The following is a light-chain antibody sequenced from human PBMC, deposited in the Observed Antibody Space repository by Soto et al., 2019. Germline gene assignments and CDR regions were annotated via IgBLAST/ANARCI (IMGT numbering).Light chain of an antibody. V-gene: IGLV1-44*01. Sequence: QSVLTQPPSASGTPGQRVTISCSGSSSSIGSNAVNWYQQLPGTAPKLLIYSDNHRPSGVPDRCSGSKSGTSASLAISGLQYEDEADYHCATWDDSLNAYVFGIGTKLTVL. CDR2: SDN. J-gene: IGLJ1*01. CDR1: SSSIGSNA. CDR3: ATWDDSLNAYV.